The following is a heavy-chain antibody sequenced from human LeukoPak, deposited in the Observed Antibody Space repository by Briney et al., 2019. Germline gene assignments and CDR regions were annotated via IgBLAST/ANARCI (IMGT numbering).Heavy chain of an antibody. Sequence: GASVKVSCKASGSTFTSYDINWVRHATGQGLERKGWTNPNSGNTGYAQKFQGRVTMTRNTSISTAYMELSSLRSEDTAVYYCARGRGVDIVATIIGYWGQGTLVTVSS. CDR2: TNPNSGNT. CDR3: ARGRGVDIVATIIGY. CDR1: GSTFTSYD. D-gene: IGHD5-12*01. J-gene: IGHJ4*02. V-gene: IGHV1-8*01.